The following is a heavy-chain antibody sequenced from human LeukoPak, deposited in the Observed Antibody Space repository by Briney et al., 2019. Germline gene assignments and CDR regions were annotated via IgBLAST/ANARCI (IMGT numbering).Heavy chain of an antibody. V-gene: IGHV1-2*02. Sequence: ASVKVSCKASGYTFNGYYMQWVRQSPGQGLEWMGWINTNSGGTKYAQKFQCRVTMTRDTSITTTYMELSRLTSDDTAVYYCAREAEFDCWGQGTLVTVSS. CDR1: GYTFNGYY. CDR3: AREAEFDC. D-gene: IGHD2-15*01. J-gene: IGHJ4*02. CDR2: INTNSGGT.